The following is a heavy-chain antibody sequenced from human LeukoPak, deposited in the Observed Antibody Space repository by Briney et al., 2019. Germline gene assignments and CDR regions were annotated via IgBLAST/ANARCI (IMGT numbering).Heavy chain of an antibody. CDR3: AKGDECSGGSRYFGNWFDP. Sequence: PGGSLRLSCAASGFTFSSYGMHWVRQAPGKGLEWVAVISYDGSNKYYADSVKGRFTISRDNSKNTLYLQMNSLRAEDTAVYYCAKGDECSGGSRYFGNWFDPWGQGTLVTVSS. D-gene: IGHD2-15*01. CDR2: ISYDGSNK. V-gene: IGHV3-30*18. CDR1: GFTFSSYG. J-gene: IGHJ5*02.